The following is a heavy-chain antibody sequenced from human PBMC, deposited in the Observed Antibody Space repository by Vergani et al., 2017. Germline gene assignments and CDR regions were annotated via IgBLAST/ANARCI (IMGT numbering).Heavy chain of an antibody. CDR2: INHSGST. V-gene: IGHV4-34*01. Sequence: QVQLQQWGAGLLKPSETLSLTCAVYGGSFSGYYWSWIRQPPGKGLEWIGEINHSGSTNYNPSLKSRVTISVDTSKNQFSLKLSSVTAADTAVDYCARSSWWELRKACDPWGQGTLVTVSS. CDR1: GGSFSGYY. CDR3: ARSSWWELRKACDP. D-gene: IGHD1-26*01. J-gene: IGHJ5*02.